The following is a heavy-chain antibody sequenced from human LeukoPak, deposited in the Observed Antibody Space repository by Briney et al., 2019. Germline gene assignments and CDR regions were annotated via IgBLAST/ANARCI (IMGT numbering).Heavy chain of an antibody. CDR3: ARGGLRRAIDY. J-gene: IGHJ4*02. Sequence: SQTLSLTCAVSGGSISSGGYSWSWIRQPPGKGLEWIGYIYHSGSTYYNPSLKSRVTISVDRSKNQFPLKLSSVTAADTAVYYCARGGLRRAIDYWGQGTLVTVSS. CDR1: GGSISSGGYS. D-gene: IGHD4-17*01. CDR2: IYHSGST. V-gene: IGHV4-30-2*01.